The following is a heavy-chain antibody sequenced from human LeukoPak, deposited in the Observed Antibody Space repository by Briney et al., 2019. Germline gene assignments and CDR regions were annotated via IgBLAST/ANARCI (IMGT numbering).Heavy chain of an antibody. Sequence: GGSLRLSCAPSGFTFSSYAMSWVRQAPGKGLEWVSAISGSGGNTYYADSVKGRFTISRDNSKNTLYLQMNSLRAEDTAVYYCAKDLISGWHFRLFDYWGQGTLVTVSS. V-gene: IGHV3-23*01. J-gene: IGHJ4*02. CDR2: ISGSGGNT. D-gene: IGHD6-19*01. CDR1: GFTFSSYA. CDR3: AKDLISGWHFRLFDY.